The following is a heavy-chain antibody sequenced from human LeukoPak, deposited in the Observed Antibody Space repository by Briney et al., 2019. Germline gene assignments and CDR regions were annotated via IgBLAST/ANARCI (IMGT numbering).Heavy chain of an antibody. V-gene: IGHV3-7*01. J-gene: IGHJ4*02. CDR3: PKVCVRIAAAGTLDY. Sequence: GGSLRLSCAACLVTFTSYWIGWVRQAPGKGLEWVANIKQDGSEKFYVDSVKGRFTISRDNAKNSLYLQMNSLRAEDTAMYYLPKVCVRIAAAGTLDYWGQGTLVTVSS. D-gene: IGHD6-13*01. CDR1: LVTFTSYW. CDR2: IKQDGSEK.